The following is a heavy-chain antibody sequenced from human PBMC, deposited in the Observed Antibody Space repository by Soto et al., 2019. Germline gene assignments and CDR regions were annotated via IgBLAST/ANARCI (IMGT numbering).Heavy chain of an antibody. CDR2: IIPIFGTA. CDR1: GGTFSSYA. CDR3: ARDGAHYYDSSGYTY. V-gene: IGHV1-69*13. D-gene: IGHD3-22*01. Sequence: SVKVSCKASGGTFSSYAISWVRQAPGQGLEWMGGIIPIFGTANYAQKFQGRVTITADESTSTAYMELSSLRSEDTAVYYCARDGAHYYDSSGYTYWGQGTLVTVSS. J-gene: IGHJ4*02.